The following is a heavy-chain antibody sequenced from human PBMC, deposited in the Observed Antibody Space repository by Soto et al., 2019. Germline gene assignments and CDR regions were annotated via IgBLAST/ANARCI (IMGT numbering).Heavy chain of an antibody. Sequence: SVKVSCTASGGTFSSYAISWVRQAPGQGLEWMGGIIPIFGTANYAQKFQGRVTITADESTSTAYMELSSLRPEDTAVYYCARDERFLEWSHSYGMDVWGQGTTVTVSS. D-gene: IGHD3-3*01. CDR1: GGTFSSYA. CDR3: ARDERFLEWSHSYGMDV. CDR2: IIPIFGTA. V-gene: IGHV1-69*13. J-gene: IGHJ6*02.